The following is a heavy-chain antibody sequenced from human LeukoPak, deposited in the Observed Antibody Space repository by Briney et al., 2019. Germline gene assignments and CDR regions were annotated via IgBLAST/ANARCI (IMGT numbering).Heavy chain of an antibody. CDR2: ITASGGST. CDR3: ARAGV. CDR1: GFTFSTYA. J-gene: IGHJ6*02. V-gene: IGHV3-23*01. Sequence: GGSLRLSCAASGFTFSTYAMNWVRQAPGKGLEWVSLITASGGSTYHADSVKGRFTISRDIAKNSLYLQMNSLRDEDTAVYYCARAGVWGQGTTVTVSS.